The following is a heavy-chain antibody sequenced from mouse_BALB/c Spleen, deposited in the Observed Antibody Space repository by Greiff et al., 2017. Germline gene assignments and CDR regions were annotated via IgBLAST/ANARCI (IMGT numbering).Heavy chain of an antibody. D-gene: IGHD3-1*01. CDR3: ARSGCLYALDY. CDR2: ILPGSGST. Sequence: VKLVESGAELMKPGASVKISCKATGYTFSSYWIEWVKQRPGHGLEWIGEILPGSGSTNYNEKFKGKATFTADTSSNTAYMQLSSLTSEDSAVYYCARSGCLYALDYWGQGTSVTVSA. CDR1: GYTFSSYW. V-gene: IGHV1-9*01. J-gene: IGHJ4*01.